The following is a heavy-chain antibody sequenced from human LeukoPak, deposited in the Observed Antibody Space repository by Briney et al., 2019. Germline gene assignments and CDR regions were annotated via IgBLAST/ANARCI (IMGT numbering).Heavy chain of an antibody. CDR3: ARAGGLRLGEISGYGMDV. Sequence: GGSLRLSCAASGFTFSSYGMHWVRQAPGKGLEWVAVISYDGSNKYYADSVKGRFTISRDNSKNTLYLQMNSLRAEDTAVYYCARAGGLRLGEISGYGMDVWGQGTTVTVSS. D-gene: IGHD3-16*01. CDR2: ISYDGSNK. V-gene: IGHV3-30*03. J-gene: IGHJ6*02. CDR1: GFTFSSYG.